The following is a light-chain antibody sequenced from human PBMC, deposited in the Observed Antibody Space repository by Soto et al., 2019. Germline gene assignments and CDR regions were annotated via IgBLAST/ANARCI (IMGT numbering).Light chain of an antibody. J-gene: IGKJ1*01. CDR2: DAS. Sequence: GVTQSPATLSLSPGERATLSCRASQSVSTYLAWYQQKAGRPPRLLIYDASKRAPGIPARFSGSGSGTDFTLTISSLEPEDFAVYYCQQSSNWQGTFGRGTKVDIK. CDR1: QSVSTY. V-gene: IGKV3-11*01. CDR3: QQSSNWQGT.